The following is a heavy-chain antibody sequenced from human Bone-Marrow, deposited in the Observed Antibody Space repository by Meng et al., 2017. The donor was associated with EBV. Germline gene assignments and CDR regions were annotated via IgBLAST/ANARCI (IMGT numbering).Heavy chain of an antibody. CDR3: ARMGY. Sequence: QVHMLVSGCEVKKPGASVKVSCRTSGYTFSISDVNGVRQAPGQGPEWMGWINPNSGNTGFAQKIQGRVSMTWDTYTSTAYMELRKLRSEDTAVYYCARMGYWGQGTLVTVSS. CDR1: GYTFSISD. CDR2: INPNSGNT. J-gene: IGHJ4*02. V-gene: IGHV1-8*01.